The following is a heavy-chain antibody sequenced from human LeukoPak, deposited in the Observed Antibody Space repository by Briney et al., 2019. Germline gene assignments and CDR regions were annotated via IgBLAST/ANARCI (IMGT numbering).Heavy chain of an antibody. Sequence: GGSLRLSCAASGFXFSDYYMSWIRQAPGKGQEWVSYISSSSSYTKYADSVKGRFTISRDNAKNSLYLQMNSLRAEDTAVYYCARDISYCGGDCAPYYFDYWGQGTLVTVSS. CDR3: ARDISYCGGDCAPYYFDY. D-gene: IGHD2-21*02. J-gene: IGHJ4*02. CDR1: GFXFSDYY. V-gene: IGHV3-11*05. CDR2: ISSSSSYT.